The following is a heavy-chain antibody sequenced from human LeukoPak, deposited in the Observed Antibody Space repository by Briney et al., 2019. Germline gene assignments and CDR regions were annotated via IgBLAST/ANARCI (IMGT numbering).Heavy chain of an antibody. CDR2: ISSSGSTI. CDR1: GFTFSSCE. Sequence: GGSLRLSCAASGFTFSSCEMNWVRQAPGKGLEWVSYISSSGSTIYYADSVKGRFTISRDNAKNSLYLQMNSLRAEDTAVYYCARAGYDYVWGSPPLDYWGQGTLVTVSS. CDR3: ARAGYDYVWGSPPLDY. D-gene: IGHD3-16*01. V-gene: IGHV3-48*03. J-gene: IGHJ4*02.